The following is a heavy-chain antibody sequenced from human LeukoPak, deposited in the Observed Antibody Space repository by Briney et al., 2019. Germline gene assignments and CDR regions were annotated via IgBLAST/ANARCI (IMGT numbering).Heavy chain of an antibody. V-gene: IGHV3-23*01. J-gene: IGHJ4*02. CDR1: GFTFSSHA. D-gene: IGHD2-2*01. CDR2: LSGSGCNT. Sequence: GGSLRLSCAASGFTFSSHALSWVRPAPGKGLEWVSSLSGSGCNTYYADSVKGRFTISRDNSKNTVYMQMNSLRAEDTAVYYCAKDPYGTRYFDYWGQGTLVTVSS. CDR3: AKDPYGTRYFDY.